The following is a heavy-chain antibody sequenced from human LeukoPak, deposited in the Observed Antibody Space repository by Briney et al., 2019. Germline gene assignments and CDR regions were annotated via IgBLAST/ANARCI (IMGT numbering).Heavy chain of an antibody. Sequence: SETLSLTCAVYGGSFSGYYWSWIRQPPGKGLEWIGEINHSGSTNYNPSLKSRVTISVDTSKNQFSLKLSSVTAADTAVYYCAKDYYDSSGYYGLPDYWGQGTLVTVSS. D-gene: IGHD3-22*01. CDR1: GGSFSGYY. CDR2: INHSGST. CDR3: AKDYYDSSGYYGLPDY. V-gene: IGHV4-34*01. J-gene: IGHJ4*02.